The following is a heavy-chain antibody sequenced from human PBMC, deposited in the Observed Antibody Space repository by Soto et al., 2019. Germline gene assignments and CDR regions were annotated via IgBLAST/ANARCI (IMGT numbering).Heavy chain of an antibody. Sequence: SETLSLTCAVYGGSLSGYYWSWIRQPPGKGLEWIGEINHSGSTNYNPSLKSRVTISVDTSKNQFSLKLSSVTAADTAVYYCARGPRRYCSSTSCPRDFDYWGQGTLVTVSS. D-gene: IGHD2-2*01. J-gene: IGHJ4*02. CDR2: INHSGST. CDR3: ARGPRRYCSSTSCPRDFDY. CDR1: GGSLSGYY. V-gene: IGHV4-34*01.